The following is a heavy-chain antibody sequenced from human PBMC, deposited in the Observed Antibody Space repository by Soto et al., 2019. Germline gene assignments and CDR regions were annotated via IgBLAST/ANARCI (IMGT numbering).Heavy chain of an antibody. CDR1: GYSFTSYW. V-gene: IGHV5-10-1*01. J-gene: IGHJ6*02. CDR3: ARQGYYYDSSGYYYYYYGMDV. CDR2: IDPSDSYT. D-gene: IGHD3-22*01. Sequence: GESLKISCKGSGYSFTSYWISWVRQMPGKGLEWMGRIDPSDSYTNHSPSFQGHVTISADKSISTAYLQWSSLKASDTAMYYCARQGYYYDSSGYYYYYYGMDVWGQGTTVTVSS.